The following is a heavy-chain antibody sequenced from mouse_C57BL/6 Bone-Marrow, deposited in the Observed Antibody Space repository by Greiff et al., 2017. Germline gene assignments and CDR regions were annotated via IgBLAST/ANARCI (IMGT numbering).Heavy chain of an antibody. V-gene: IGHV1-80*01. CDR3: ARGNYSTLYYFDY. CDR2: IYPGDGDT. CDR1: GYAFSSYW. Sequence: ESGAELVKPGASVKISCKASGYAFSSYWMNWVKQRPGKGLEWIGQIYPGDGDTNYNGKFKGKATLTADKSSSTAYMQLSSLTSEDSAVYFCARGNYSTLYYFDYWGQGTTLTVSS. J-gene: IGHJ2*01. D-gene: IGHD2-5*01.